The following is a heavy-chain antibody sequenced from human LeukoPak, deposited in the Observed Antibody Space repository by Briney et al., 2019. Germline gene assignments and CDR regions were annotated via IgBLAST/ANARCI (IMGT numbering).Heavy chain of an antibody. CDR2: IYTSGST. CDR1: GGSISSYY. D-gene: IGHD3-22*01. V-gene: IGHV4-4*07. J-gene: IGHJ3*02. Sequence: KPSETLSLTCTVSGGSISSYYWSWIRQPAGKGLEWIGRIYTSGSTNHNPSLKSRVTMSVDTSKNQFSLKLSSVTAADTAVYYCARTSYYYDSSPEAFDIWGQGTMVTVSS. CDR3: ARTSYYYDSSPEAFDI.